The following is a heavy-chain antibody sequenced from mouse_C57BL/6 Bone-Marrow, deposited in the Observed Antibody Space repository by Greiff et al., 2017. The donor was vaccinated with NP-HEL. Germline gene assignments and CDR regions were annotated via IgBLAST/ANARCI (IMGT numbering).Heavy chain of an antibody. J-gene: IGHJ2*01. Sequence: VQLQQPGAELVMPGASVKLSCKASGYTFTSYWMHWVKQRPGQGLEWIGEIDPSDSYTNYNQKFKGKSTLTVDKSSSTAYMQLSSLTSEDSAVYYCARLIYDGYPYYFDDWGQGTTLTVSS. CDR1: GYTFTSYW. CDR2: IDPSDSYT. V-gene: IGHV1-69*01. CDR3: ARLIYDGYPYYFDD. D-gene: IGHD2-3*01.